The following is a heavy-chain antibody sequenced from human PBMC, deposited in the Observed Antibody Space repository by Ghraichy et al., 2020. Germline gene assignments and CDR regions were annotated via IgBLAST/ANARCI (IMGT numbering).Heavy chain of an antibody. CDR1: GGSFSSYY. D-gene: IGHD4-23*01. Sequence: SETLSLTCAVYGGSFSSYYWSWIRQPPGKGLEWIGEINHSGSTNYNPSLKSRVTISVDTSKNQFSLKLISVTAADTAVYFCARGRHYGGNSGGYWYFDLWGRGTLVTVSA. CDR2: INHSGST. J-gene: IGHJ2*01. V-gene: IGHV4-34*01. CDR3: ARGRHYGGNSGGYWYFDL.